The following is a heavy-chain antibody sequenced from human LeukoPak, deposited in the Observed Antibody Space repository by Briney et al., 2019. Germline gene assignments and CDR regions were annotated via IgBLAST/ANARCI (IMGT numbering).Heavy chain of an antibody. CDR2: ISSSSSYI. CDR1: GFTFSSYS. V-gene: IGHV3-21*01. Sequence: GGSLRLSCAASGFTFSSYSMNWVRQAPGKGLEWVSSISSSSSYIYYADSVKGRFTISRDNAKNSLYLQMNSLRAEDTAVYYCARDIVVVAAAIYYYYYYGMDVWGKGTTVTVSS. D-gene: IGHD2-2*01. CDR3: ARDIVVVAAAIYYYYYYGMDV. J-gene: IGHJ6*04.